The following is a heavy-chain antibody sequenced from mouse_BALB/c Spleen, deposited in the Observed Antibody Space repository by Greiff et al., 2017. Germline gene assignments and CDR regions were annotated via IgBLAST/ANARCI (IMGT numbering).Heavy chain of an antibody. CDR2: ISSGSSTI. Sequence: EVHLVESGGGLVQPGGSRKLSCAASGFTFSSFGMHWVRQAPEKGLEWVAYISSGSSTIYYADTVKGRFTISRDNPKNTLFLQMTSLRSEDTAMYYCARGYGNSLYYYAMDYWGQGTSVTVSS. CDR1: GFTFSSFG. D-gene: IGHD2-1*01. V-gene: IGHV5-17*02. CDR3: ARGYGNSLYYYAMDY. J-gene: IGHJ4*01.